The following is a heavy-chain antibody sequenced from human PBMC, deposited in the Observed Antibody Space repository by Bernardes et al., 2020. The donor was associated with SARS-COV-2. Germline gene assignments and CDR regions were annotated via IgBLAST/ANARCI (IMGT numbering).Heavy chain of an antibody. J-gene: IGHJ4*02. Sequence: GGSLRLSCAASGFTFSNCAMSWVRQAPGKGLEWVSSISGNTATIYYADSVKRRFTISRDNSKNTLFLQMYSLSAEDTAVYYCAKDGSGATYATDVAYWGQGTLVTVSS. CDR2: ISGNTATI. V-gene: IGHV3-23*01. D-gene: IGHD2-15*01. CDR1: GFTFSNCA. CDR3: AKDGSGATYATDVAY.